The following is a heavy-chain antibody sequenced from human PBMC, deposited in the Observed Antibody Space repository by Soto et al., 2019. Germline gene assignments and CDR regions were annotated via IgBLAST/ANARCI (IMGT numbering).Heavy chain of an antibody. CDR3: ARHSLSITMVRGGITYYYYGMDV. D-gene: IGHD3-10*01. CDR1: GYSFTSYW. Sequence: GESLKISCKGSGYSFTSYWIGWVRQMPGKGLEWMGIIYPGDSDTRYSPSFQGQVTISADKSISTAYLQWSSLKASDTAMYYCARHSLSITMVRGGITYYYYGMDVWGQGTTVTVSS. V-gene: IGHV5-51*01. CDR2: IYPGDSDT. J-gene: IGHJ6*02.